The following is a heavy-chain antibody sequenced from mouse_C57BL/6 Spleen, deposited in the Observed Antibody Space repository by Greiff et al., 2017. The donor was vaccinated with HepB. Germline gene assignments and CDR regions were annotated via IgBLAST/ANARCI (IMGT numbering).Heavy chain of an antibody. J-gene: IGHJ3*01. D-gene: IGHD2-4*01. V-gene: IGHV5-6*02. Sequence: EVKLVESGGDLVKPGGSLKLSCAASGFTFSSYGMSWVRQTPDKRLEWVATISSGGSYTYYPDSVKGRFTISRDNAKNPLYLQMSSLKSEDTAMYYCARHIYYDYDRGFAYWGQGTLVTVSA. CDR2: ISSGGSYT. CDR3: ARHIYYDYDRGFAY. CDR1: GFTFSSYG.